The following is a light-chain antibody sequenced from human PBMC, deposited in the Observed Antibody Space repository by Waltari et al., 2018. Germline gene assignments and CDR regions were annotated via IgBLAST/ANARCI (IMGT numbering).Light chain of an antibody. Sequence: QSVLTQPPSASGSPGQRVSISCSGRGSNIGGNYVYWYQQFPGAAPKVLLYKTNQRPSGVPDRFSGSKSGTSGSLSISGLRSEDEAEYYCASWDDGVSGVVFGGGTKLTVL. J-gene: IGLJ2*01. CDR1: GSNIGGNY. CDR3: ASWDDGVSGVV. V-gene: IGLV1-47*01. CDR2: KTN.